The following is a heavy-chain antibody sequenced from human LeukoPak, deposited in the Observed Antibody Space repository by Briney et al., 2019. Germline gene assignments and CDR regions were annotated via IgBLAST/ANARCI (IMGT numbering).Heavy chain of an antibody. J-gene: IGHJ4*02. CDR3: ARARALQQWLGGYFDY. CDR2: IYYSGST. D-gene: IGHD6-19*01. V-gene: IGHV4-31*03. CDR1: GGSISSGGYY. Sequence: SETLSLTCTVSGGSISSGGYYWSWIRQHPGKGLEWIGYIYYSGSTYYNPSLKSRVTISADTSKNQFSLKLSSVTAADTAVYYCARARALQQWLGGYFDYWGQGTLVTVSS.